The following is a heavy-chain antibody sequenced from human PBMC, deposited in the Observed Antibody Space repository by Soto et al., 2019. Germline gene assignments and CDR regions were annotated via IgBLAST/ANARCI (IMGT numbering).Heavy chain of an antibody. V-gene: IGHV3-7*01. Sequence: ESGGDLVQPGGSLRLSCVVSGFTFKNYWMSWVRQAPGKGLEWVANIEQDGSERDYVDSVKGRFTISRDNAKNSVFLQMDSLRVDDTAVYYCARGTSATTLFLYWGQGTLVTVSS. CDR3: ARGTSATTLFLY. CDR1: GFTFKNYW. CDR2: IEQDGSER. J-gene: IGHJ4*02. D-gene: IGHD2-2*01.